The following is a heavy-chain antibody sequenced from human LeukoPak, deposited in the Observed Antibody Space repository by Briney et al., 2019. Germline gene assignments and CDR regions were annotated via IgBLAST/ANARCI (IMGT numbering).Heavy chain of an antibody. J-gene: IGHJ4*02. CDR2: IKQDGSDK. CDR3: AREVWGPEY. V-gene: IGHV3-7*01. CDR1: GFTFTKYW. Sequence: GGSLRLSCAASGFTFTKYWMTWVRQAPGKGLEWVGNIKQDGSDKNYIDSVKGRFTISRDNTKNSVYLQMSSLRAEDTAVYYCAREVWGPEYWGQGTLVTVSS. D-gene: IGHD1-14*01.